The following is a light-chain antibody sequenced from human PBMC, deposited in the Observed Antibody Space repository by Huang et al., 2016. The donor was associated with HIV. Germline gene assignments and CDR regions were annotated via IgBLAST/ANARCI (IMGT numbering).Light chain of an antibody. J-gene: IGKJ1*01. V-gene: IGKV4-1*01. CDR3: QQYYTTPG. Sequence: EIAMTQSPASLAVSLGERATITCMSSQSVLSTTNNTNYLAWYQQKAGQPPRLLISWDSTRESGVPYRFRGGAAATQFTLTISNQQAEDVALYFCQQYYTTPGFGQGTYVEI. CDR1: QSVLSTTNNTNY. CDR2: WDS.